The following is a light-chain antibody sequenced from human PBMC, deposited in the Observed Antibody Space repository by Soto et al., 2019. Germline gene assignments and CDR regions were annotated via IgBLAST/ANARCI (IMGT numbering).Light chain of an antibody. CDR1: QAIRND. V-gene: IGKV1-17*01. CDR2: GSS. J-gene: IGKJ1*01. Sequence: PSSLSASVGGRVTITCRASQAIRNDLAWYQQKPGRAPKRLIYGSSSLQSGVPSRFSGSGSGTEFTLTISSLQPEDFGTYYCLQHNLFPRTFGQGTKVDIK. CDR3: LQHNLFPRT.